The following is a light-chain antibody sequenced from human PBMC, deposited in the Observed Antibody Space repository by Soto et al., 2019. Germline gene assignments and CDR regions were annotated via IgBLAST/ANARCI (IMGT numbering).Light chain of an antibody. CDR1: QSISSW. Sequence: DIQMTQSPSTLSASVGDRVTITCRASQSISSWLAWYQQKPGKAPKLLIYDASSLESGVPSRFSGSGSGTEFTLTISGLQPGDSATYYCQQYNSYSPTFGQGTRLENK. CDR2: DAS. V-gene: IGKV1-5*01. J-gene: IGKJ5*01. CDR3: QQYNSYSPT.